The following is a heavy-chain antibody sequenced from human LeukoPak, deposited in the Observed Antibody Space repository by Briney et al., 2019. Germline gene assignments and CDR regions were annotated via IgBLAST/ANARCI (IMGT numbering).Heavy chain of an antibody. CDR3: ANSELGYCSSTSCYRDRDFDY. CDR2: ISGSGGST. J-gene: IGHJ4*02. CDR1: GFTFSSYA. Sequence: PGGSLRLSCAASGFTFSSYAMSWVRQAPGKGLEWVSAISGSGGSTYYADSVKGRFTISRDNSKNTLYLQMNSLRAGDTAVYYCANSELGYCSSTSCYRDRDFDYWGQETLVTVSS. V-gene: IGHV3-23*01. D-gene: IGHD2-2*01.